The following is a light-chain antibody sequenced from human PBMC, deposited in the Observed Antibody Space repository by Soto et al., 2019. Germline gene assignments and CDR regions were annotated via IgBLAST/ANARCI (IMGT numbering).Light chain of an antibody. Sequence: EIMMTQSPATLSVSPGERATLSCRASQSVSSNLAWYQQKPGQGPRLLIYGASTRAAGIPARFSGSGSGTEFTLTISSLQSEDFAVYYCQQDNNWPPLTFGGGTKVEIK. CDR2: GAS. V-gene: IGKV3-15*01. J-gene: IGKJ4*01. CDR1: QSVSSN. CDR3: QQDNNWPPLT.